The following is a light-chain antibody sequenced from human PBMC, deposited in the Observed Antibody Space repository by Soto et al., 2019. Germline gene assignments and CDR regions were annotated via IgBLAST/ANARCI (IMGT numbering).Light chain of an antibody. CDR3: QQYDSYPRT. V-gene: IGKV1-5*03. J-gene: IGKJ1*01. Sequence: DIQMTQSPSTLSASVGDRVTITCRASQSISTWLAWFQQKSGKAPKLLIYKASSLETGVPSRFSGSRSGTEFTLTISSLQPEDSATYYCQQYDSYPRTFGQGTRVEIK. CDR2: KAS. CDR1: QSISTW.